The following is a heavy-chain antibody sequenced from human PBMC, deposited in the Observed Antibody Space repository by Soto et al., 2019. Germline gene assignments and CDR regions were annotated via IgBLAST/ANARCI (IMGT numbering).Heavy chain of an antibody. D-gene: IGHD3-9*01. V-gene: IGHV1-69*13. CDR2: IIPIFGTA. CDR1: GGTFSSYA. Sequence: GASVKVSCKVSGGTFSSYAISWVRQAPGQGLEWMGGIIPIFGTANYAQKFQGRVTITADESTSTAYMELGSLRSEDTAVYYCARGARYFDWLPNSNHYYYGMDVWGQGTTVTVSS. J-gene: IGHJ6*02. CDR3: ARGARYFDWLPNSNHYYYGMDV.